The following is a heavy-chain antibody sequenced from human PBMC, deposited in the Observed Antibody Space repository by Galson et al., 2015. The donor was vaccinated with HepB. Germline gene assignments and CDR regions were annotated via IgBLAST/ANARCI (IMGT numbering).Heavy chain of an antibody. CDR3: ARAPPHPVNILARPLTGLDP. V-gene: IGHV1-46*01. J-gene: IGHJ5*02. CDR1: GYTFINYY. D-gene: IGHD3-9*01. Sequence: SVKVSCKALGYTFINYYIHWVRQAPGQGLEWMGIIDPNGGSIYYTQKFQGRIAMTRDTSTSTVYMQLSSLGSEDTAVFYCARAPPHPVNILARPLTGLDPWGQGTVVTVSS. CDR2: IDPNGGSI.